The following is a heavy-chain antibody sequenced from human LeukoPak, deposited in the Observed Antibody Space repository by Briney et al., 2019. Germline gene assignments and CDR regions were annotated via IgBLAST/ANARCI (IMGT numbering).Heavy chain of an antibody. CDR1: GFTFSGHW. V-gene: IGHV3-7*01. D-gene: IGHD6-13*01. CDR2: VKQDGSEK. J-gene: IGHJ4*02. Sequence: GGSLRLSCGASGFTFSGHWMSWVRQAPGKGLEWVANVKQDGSEKYFVDSVKGRFTISRDNAKNSLYLHMNSLRAEDTAVYYCARDSAAGGTYPHYWGQGTLVSVSS. CDR3: ARDSAAGGTYPHY.